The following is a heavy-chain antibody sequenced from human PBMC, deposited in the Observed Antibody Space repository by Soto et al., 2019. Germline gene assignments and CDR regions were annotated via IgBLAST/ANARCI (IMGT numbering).Heavy chain of an antibody. D-gene: IGHD1-1*01. CDR2: IYYSGST. Sequence: PSETLSLTCTVSGGSISSSSYYWGWIRQPPGKGLEWIGSIYYSGSTYYNPSLKSRVTISVDTSKNQFSLKLXSVXXADTAVYXXXRTRAVWFDPWGQGTLVTVSS. V-gene: IGHV4-39*01. CDR3: XRTRAVWFDP. CDR1: GGSISSSSYY. J-gene: IGHJ5*02.